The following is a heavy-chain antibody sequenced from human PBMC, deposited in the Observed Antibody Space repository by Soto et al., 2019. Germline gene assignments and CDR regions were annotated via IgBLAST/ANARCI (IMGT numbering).Heavy chain of an antibody. CDR3: ARDPSGWYYFDY. V-gene: IGHV1-18*01. Sequence: GASVKVSCKASGYTFTSYAMHWVRQAPGQRLEWMGWISAYNGNTNYAQKLQGRVTMTTDTSTSTAYMELRSLRSDDTAVYYCARDPSGWYYFDYWGQGTLVTVSS. D-gene: IGHD6-19*01. CDR1: GYTFTSYA. CDR2: ISAYNGNT. J-gene: IGHJ4*02.